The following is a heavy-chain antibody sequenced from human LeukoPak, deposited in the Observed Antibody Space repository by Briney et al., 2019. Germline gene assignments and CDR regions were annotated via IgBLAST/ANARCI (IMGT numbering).Heavy chain of an antibody. CDR3: ATRPRLNGSGGPYYYSMDF. J-gene: IGHJ6*03. V-gene: IGHV1-69*13. CDR2: ILPIFGTA. D-gene: IGHD2-15*01. CDR1: GGTFSSYA. Sequence: ASLKVSRKPSGGTFSSYAISWVPDTPGQGLERLGGILPIFGTANYAQKSQGRVTITADESTNTAYMELSSLRSEETAVYYCATRPRLNGSGGPYYYSMDFWGKGTTVTVSS.